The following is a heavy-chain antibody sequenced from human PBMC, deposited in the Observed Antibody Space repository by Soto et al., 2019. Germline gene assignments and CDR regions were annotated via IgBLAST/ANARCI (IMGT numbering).Heavy chain of an antibody. J-gene: IGHJ4*02. CDR3: ARGRNSKWGYSSSWFDY. V-gene: IGHV4-34*01. CDR1: GGSFSGYY. Sequence: SETLSLTCAVYGGSFSGYYWSWIRQPPGKGLEWIGEINHSGSTNYNPSLKSRVTISVDTSKNQFSLKLSSVTAADTAVYYCARGRNSKWGYSSSWFDYWGQGTLVTVSS. D-gene: IGHD6-13*01. CDR2: INHSGST.